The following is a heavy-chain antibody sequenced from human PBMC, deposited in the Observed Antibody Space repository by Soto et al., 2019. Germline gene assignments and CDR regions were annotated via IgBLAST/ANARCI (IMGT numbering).Heavy chain of an antibody. V-gene: IGHV4-31*03. J-gene: IGHJ4*02. CDR3: ARARFQVLYGKPYFDS. CDR2: IYHSGST. Sequence: SETLSLTCPVSGGYITTGGSYWSWIRQHPGKGLEWIGNIYHSGSTYYNPSLKSRLTISVDTSKNHFSLMVDSVTAADTAVYYCARARFQVLYGKPYFDSWGQGTLVTVSS. CDR1: GGYITTGGSY. D-gene: IGHD2-2*02.